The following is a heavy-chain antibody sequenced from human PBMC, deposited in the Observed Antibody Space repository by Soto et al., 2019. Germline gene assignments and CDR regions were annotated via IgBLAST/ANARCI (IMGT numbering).Heavy chain of an antibody. V-gene: IGHV5-10-1*01. D-gene: IGHD6-13*01. CDR3: ARHNIAAAGIYYYYRMDV. Sequence: GESLKISCKGSGYSFTSYWISWVRQMPGKGLEWMGRIDPSDSYTNYSPSFQGHVTISADKSISTAYLQWSSLKASDTAMYYCARHNIAAAGIYYYYRMDVWGQGTTVTVSS. CDR1: GYSFTSYW. J-gene: IGHJ6*02. CDR2: IDPSDSYT.